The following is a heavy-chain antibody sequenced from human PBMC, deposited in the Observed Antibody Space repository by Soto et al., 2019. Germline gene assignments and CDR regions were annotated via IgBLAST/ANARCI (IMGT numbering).Heavy chain of an antibody. D-gene: IGHD2-2*01. J-gene: IGHJ6*02. CDR2: IYPGDSDT. Sequence: GESLKISCKGSGYSFTSYWIGWVRQMPGKGLEWMGIIYPGDSDTRYSPSFQGQVTISADKSISTAYLQWSSLKASDTDMYYCARGVMGRYCSSNSCPPTYGMDVWGQGTPVTVSS. CDR3: ARGVMGRYCSSNSCPPTYGMDV. CDR1: GYSFTSYW. V-gene: IGHV5-51*01.